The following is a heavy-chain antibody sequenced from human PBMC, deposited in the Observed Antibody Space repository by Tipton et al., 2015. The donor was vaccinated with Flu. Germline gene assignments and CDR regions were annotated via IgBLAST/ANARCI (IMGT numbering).Heavy chain of an antibody. CDR2: IWYDGSDK. D-gene: IGHD1-26*01. Sequence: SLRLSCAASGFPFRSHGMHWVRQAPGKGLEWVAVIWYDGSDKYYADSVKGRFTVSRDNSKNTLFLQMSSLRAEDTAVYYCARDRNWPSGHFDYWGQGTLVTVSS. CDR3: ARDRNWPSGHFDY. V-gene: IGHV3-33*01. J-gene: IGHJ4*02. CDR1: GFPFRSHG.